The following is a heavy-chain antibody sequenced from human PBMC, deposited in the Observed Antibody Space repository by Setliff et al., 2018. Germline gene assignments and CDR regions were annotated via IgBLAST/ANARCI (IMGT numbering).Heavy chain of an antibody. CDR2: ISANNGYM. V-gene: IGHV1-18*01. J-gene: IGHJ4*02. D-gene: IGHD3-3*01. CDR3: ARSSAPSVVLAADFDF. Sequence: ASVKVSCKASGYAFTSYGISWLRQAPGQGLEWMGWISANNGYMVFAQNLQGRIIMTTDTSTSTAYMELKSLRPDDTAVYYCARSSAPSVVLAADFDFWGQGTPVTVSS. CDR1: GYAFTSYG.